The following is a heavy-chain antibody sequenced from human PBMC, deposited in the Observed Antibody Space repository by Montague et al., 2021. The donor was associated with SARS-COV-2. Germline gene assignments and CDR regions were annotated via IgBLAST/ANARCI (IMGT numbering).Heavy chain of an antibody. V-gene: IGHV3-48*02. D-gene: IGHD5-12*01. Sequence: SLRLSCAASGFTFSSYSMNWVRQAPGKGLEWVSYISSSSSSTIYYADSVKGRFTIPRDNAKNSLYLQMNSLRDEDTAVYYCARDPAIVATIYGMDVWGQGTTVTVSS. CDR1: GFTFSSYS. CDR3: ARDPAIVATIYGMDV. CDR2: ISSSSSSTI. J-gene: IGHJ6*02.